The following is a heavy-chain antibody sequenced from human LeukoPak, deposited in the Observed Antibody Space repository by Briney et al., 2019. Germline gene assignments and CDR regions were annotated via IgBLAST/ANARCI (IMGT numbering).Heavy chain of an antibody. D-gene: IGHD5-18*01. J-gene: IGHJ6*03. V-gene: IGHV6-1*01. CDR2: TYYRSKWHN. CDR3: ARDHYGYGGIGYYYMDV. Sequence: SHTLSLTCAISGDSVSSNSAGWNWIRQSPSRGLEWLGRTYYRSKWHNDDAVSAKSRITINPDTAKNQFSLQLNSVTPEDMALYYCARDHYGYGGIGYYYMDVWGKGTTVTVSS. CDR1: GDSVSSNSAG.